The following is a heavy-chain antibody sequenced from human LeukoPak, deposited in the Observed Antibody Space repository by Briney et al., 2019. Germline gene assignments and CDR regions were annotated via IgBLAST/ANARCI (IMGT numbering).Heavy chain of an antibody. CDR2: ISYDGSNK. D-gene: IGHD6-19*01. V-gene: IGHV3-30-3*01. J-gene: IGHJ4*02. CDR1: GFTFSSYA. Sequence: GGSLRLSCAASGFTFSSYAMHWVRQAPGKGLEWVAVISYDGSNKYYADSVKGRFTISRDNSKNTLYLQMNSLGAEDTAVYYCARAGWGSPSPFDYWGQGTLVTVSS. CDR3: ARAGWGSPSPFDY.